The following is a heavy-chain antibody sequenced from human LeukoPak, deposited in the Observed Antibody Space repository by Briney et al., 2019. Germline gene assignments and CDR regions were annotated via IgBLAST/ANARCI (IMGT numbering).Heavy chain of an antibody. J-gene: IGHJ4*02. CDR1: GFTFSSCA. Sequence: PGGSLRLSCSASGFTFSSCAMHWVRQAPGMGLEYVSGINDHGDTTHYGDSVRGRVTISRDDSKSTVHLQMSSLRAEDTAVYYCVKDLSGWYSFDYWGQGTLVTVSS. CDR3: VKDLSGWYSFDY. D-gene: IGHD6-19*01. CDR2: INDHGDTT. V-gene: IGHV3-64D*09.